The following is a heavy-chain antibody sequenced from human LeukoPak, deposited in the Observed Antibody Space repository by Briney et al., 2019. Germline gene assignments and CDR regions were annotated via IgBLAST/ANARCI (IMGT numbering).Heavy chain of an antibody. D-gene: IGHD1-7*01. CDR2: IYHSGST. CDR3: ARDRVITGTLFDY. Sequence: SETLSLTCTVSGYSISSGYYWGWIRQPPGKGLEWIGSIYHSGSTYYNPSLKSRVTISVDTSKNQFSLKLSSVTAADTAVYYCARDRVITGTLFDYWGQGTLVTVSS. V-gene: IGHV4-38-2*02. J-gene: IGHJ4*02. CDR1: GYSISSGYY.